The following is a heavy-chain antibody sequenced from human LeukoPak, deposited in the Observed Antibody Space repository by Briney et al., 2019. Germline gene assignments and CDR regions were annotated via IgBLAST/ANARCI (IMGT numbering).Heavy chain of an antibody. J-gene: IGHJ6*03. V-gene: IGHV1-69*05. Sequence: SVKVSCKASGGTFNTYTISWVRQAPGQGLEWMGGFIPIFGTPNYAQKFQGRVTITTDESTSIAYMELSSLRSEDTAVFYCAGGSGTSGYYYYMDVWGKGTTVTVSS. CDR3: AGGSGTSGYYYYMDV. CDR1: GGTFNTYT. CDR2: FIPIFGTP. D-gene: IGHD3-16*01.